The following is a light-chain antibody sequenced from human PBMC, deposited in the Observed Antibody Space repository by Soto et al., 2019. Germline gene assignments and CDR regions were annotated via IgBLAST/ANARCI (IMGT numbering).Light chain of an antibody. V-gene: IGLV1-47*01. CDR3: ASWDDSLSGYV. J-gene: IGLJ1*01. Sequence: QSVLTQPPSASGNPGQRLTISCSGSTSNILRNYVYWYRQLPGTAPRPLISMNDQRPSGVPDRFSGSKSGTSASLAISGLRSEDEADYYCASWDDSLSGYVFGTGTKLTVL. CDR2: MND. CDR1: TSNILRNY.